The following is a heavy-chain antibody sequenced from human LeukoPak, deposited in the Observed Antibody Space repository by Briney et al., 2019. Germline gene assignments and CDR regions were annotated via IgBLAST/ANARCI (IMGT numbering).Heavy chain of an antibody. J-gene: IGHJ4*02. V-gene: IGHV3-23*01. CDR2: ISASAGTT. D-gene: IGHD1-26*01. Sequence: GGSLRLSCAASGFTFSSYAMTWVRQAPGEGLEWVSVISASAGTTYYADSVKGRFTISRDNSKNTLYLQMNGLTAEDTAIYYCAKNLRYTGSWQYDYWGQGTLVTASS. CDR3: AKNLRYTGSWQYDY. CDR1: GFTFSSYA.